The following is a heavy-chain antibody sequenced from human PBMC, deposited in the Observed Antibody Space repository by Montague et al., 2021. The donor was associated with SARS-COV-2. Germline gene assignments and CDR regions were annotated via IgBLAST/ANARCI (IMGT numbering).Heavy chain of an antibody. Sequence: SETLSLTCTVSGGPISSYYWSWIRQPPGKGLEWIGYIYYSGSTNYNPSLKSRVTISVDTSKNQFSLKLRSVTAADTAVYYCARVFPRWLQFDPYFDYWGQGTLVTVSS. CDR3: ARVFPRWLQFDPYFDY. CDR2: IYYSGST. D-gene: IGHD5-24*01. CDR1: GGPISSYY. J-gene: IGHJ4*02. V-gene: IGHV4-59*01.